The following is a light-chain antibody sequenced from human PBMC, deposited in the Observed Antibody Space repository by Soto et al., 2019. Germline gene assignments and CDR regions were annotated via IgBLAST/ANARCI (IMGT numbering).Light chain of an antibody. J-gene: IGKJ4*01. Sequence: DIQMTQSPSSLSASVGDRVTITCRASQSISSYLNCYQQKPGKAPKLLIYAAPSLQSGVPSRFSGSGSGTDFTLTISSLQPEDFATYYCQQSYSTLTFGGGTKVDIK. CDR2: AAP. V-gene: IGKV1-39*01. CDR1: QSISSY. CDR3: QQSYSTLT.